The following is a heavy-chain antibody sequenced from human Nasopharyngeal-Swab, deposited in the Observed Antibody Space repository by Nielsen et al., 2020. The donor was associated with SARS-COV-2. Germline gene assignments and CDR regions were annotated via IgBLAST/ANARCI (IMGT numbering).Heavy chain of an antibody. V-gene: IGHV3-72*01. J-gene: IGHJ6*03. Sequence: WIRQPPGKVLEWVGRTRNKANSYTTEYAASVKGRFTISRDDSKNSLYLQMNSLKTEDTAVYYCARDGVAGTDYYYMDVWGKGTTVTVSS. D-gene: IGHD6-19*01. CDR3: ARDGVAGTDYYYMDV. CDR2: TRNKANSYTT.